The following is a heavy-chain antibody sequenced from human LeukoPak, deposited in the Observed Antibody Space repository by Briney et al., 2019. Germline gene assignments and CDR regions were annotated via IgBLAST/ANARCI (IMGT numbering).Heavy chain of an antibody. CDR1: GYTFTDYY. D-gene: IGHD4-17*01. Sequence: ASVKVSCKASGYTFTDYYFNWVRQAPGQGLEWMGWINPNSGGTHYAQNFQDRVTMTRDTSISTAYMEVSRLTSDDTAVYCCARTLTTAAWDYWGQGTLVTVSS. CDR3: ARTLTTAAWDY. V-gene: IGHV1-2*02. CDR2: INPNSGGT. J-gene: IGHJ4*02.